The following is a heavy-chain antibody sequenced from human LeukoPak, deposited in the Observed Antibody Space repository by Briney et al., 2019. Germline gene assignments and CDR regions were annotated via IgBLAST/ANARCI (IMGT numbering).Heavy chain of an antibody. V-gene: IGHV3-23*01. CDR3: ARDRLERVVAGTVDC. CDR2: ISGSGGST. D-gene: IGHD6-19*01. Sequence: GWSLRLSCAASGFTFSSYAMSWVRQAPGKGLEWVSAISGSGGSTYYADSVKGRFTISRDNSKNTLYVQMNSLGAEDTAVYHCARDRLERVVAGTVDCWGQGTLVTVSS. CDR1: GFTFSSYA. J-gene: IGHJ4*02.